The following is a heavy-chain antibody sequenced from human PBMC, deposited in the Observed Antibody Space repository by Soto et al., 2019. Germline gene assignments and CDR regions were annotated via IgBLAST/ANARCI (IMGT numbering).Heavy chain of an antibody. D-gene: IGHD2-2*01. V-gene: IGHV1-18*01. CDR2: ISLYSDGT. J-gene: IGHJ5*02. CDR3: ARVVPGSEAWFGP. Sequence: QVQLVQSGGEVKRPGASVKVSCKTSGYTFSNYGITWVRQAPGQPLEWLGWISLYSDGTNYAQKFQGRVSMTTDTSTTTADMELRSLRSDDTAVYYGARVVPGSEAWFGPWGHGTLVTVSS. CDR1: GYTFSNYG.